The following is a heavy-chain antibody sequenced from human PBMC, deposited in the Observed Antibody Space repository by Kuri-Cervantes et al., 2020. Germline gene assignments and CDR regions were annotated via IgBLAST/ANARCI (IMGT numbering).Heavy chain of an antibody. V-gene: IGHV3-33*01. D-gene: IGHD2-21*01. CDR2: IWYDGSNK. J-gene: IGHJ6*02. CDR1: GFTFSSYG. Sequence: GESLKISCAASGFTFSSYGTHWVRQAPGKGLEWVAVIWYDGSNKYYADSVKGRFTISRDNSKNTLYLQMNSLRAEDTAVYYYARVLSNRILWWPRGMDVWGQGTTVTVSS. CDR3: ARVLSNRILWWPRGMDV.